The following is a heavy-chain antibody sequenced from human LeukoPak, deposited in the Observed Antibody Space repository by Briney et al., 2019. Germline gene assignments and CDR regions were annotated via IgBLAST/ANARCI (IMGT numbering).Heavy chain of an antibody. CDR1: GGSISSYY. J-gene: IGHJ5*02. V-gene: IGHV4-59*08. Sequence: SETLSLTCTVSGGSISSYYWSWIRQPPGKGLEWIGYIYYSGSTNYNPSLKSRVTISVDTSKNQFSLKLSSVTAAGTAVYYCAGQGPPKGRGVLGWFDPWGQGTLGNGSS. CDR3: AGQGPPKGRGVLGWFDP. D-gene: IGHD3-10*01. CDR2: IYYSGST.